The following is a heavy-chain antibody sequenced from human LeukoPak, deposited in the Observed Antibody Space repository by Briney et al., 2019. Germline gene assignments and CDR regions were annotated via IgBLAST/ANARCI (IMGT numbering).Heavy chain of an antibody. D-gene: IGHD3-10*01. CDR3: ARDRGARGRGLA. CDR2: ICSSSGDI. CDR1: GFTFRIYS. J-gene: IGHJ5*02. Sequence: PGWSLRLSCAASGFTFRIYSMNWVRHAPGTGVEWVSSICSSSGDIYYADSVNGRFTISRDNDKNSLYLQMNSMRAEDTAVYYCARDRGARGRGLAWGQGTQVTVSS. V-gene: IGHV3-21*01.